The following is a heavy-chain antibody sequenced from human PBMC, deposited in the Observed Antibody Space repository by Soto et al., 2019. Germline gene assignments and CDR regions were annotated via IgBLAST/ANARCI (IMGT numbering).Heavy chain of an antibody. D-gene: IGHD3-3*01. J-gene: IGHJ4*02. CDR1: GFIVSSNQ. Sequence: EVQLVESGGGLIQPGGSLRLSCVASGFIVSSNQMSWVRQAPGKGLEWVSVIYSGHTTYYADSVEGRFTISRDDSKNPLYLQMNSLRVEDTAVYYCVRGPSDHKLRLVEWPYGDYWGQGALVTVYS. V-gene: IGHV3-53*01. CDR3: VRGPSDHKLRLVEWPYGDY. CDR2: IYSGHTT.